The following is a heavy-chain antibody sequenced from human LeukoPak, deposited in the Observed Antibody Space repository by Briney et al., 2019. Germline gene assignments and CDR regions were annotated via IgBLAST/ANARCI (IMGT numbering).Heavy chain of an antibody. CDR2: INPNSGGT. Sequence: ASVKVSCKASGYTFTGYYMHWVRQAPGQGLEWMGWINPNSGGTNYAQKFQGRVTMTRDTSISTAYMELSRLRSDDTAVYYCASGRGYCSGTSCRENNDVFDYWGRGTLVTVSS. CDR3: ASGRGYCSGTSCRENNDVFDY. J-gene: IGHJ4*02. V-gene: IGHV1-2*02. D-gene: IGHD2-2*01. CDR1: GYTFTGYY.